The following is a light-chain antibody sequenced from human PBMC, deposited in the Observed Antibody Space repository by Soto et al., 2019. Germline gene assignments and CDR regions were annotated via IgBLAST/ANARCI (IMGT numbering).Light chain of an antibody. J-gene: IGKJ3*01. CDR3: QQASSFPLT. CDR1: QGVSRW. CDR2: AAS. Sequence: DIQMTQSPSSVSASVGDRVTITCRASQGVSRWLAWYQQKPGKAPKLLISAASSLQSGVPPRFSGSGAGTDFTLTISSLQPEDFATYYCQQASSFPLTFGPGTKVEIK. V-gene: IGKV1-12*01.